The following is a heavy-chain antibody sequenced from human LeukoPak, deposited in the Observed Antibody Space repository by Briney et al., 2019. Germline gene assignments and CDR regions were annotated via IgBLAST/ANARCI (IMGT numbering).Heavy chain of an antibody. V-gene: IGHV4-59*01. J-gene: IGHJ4*02. CDR2: IYYTGNT. CDR3: ARGSGYVYY. Sequence: SETLSLTCTVSGGSISSYYWSWIRQPPGKGLEWLGSIYYTGNTNYHLSLKSRVTISLDTSKNQFSLKLSSVTAADTAVYYCARGSGYVYYWGQGTLVTVSS. CDR1: GGSISSYY. D-gene: IGHD5-12*01.